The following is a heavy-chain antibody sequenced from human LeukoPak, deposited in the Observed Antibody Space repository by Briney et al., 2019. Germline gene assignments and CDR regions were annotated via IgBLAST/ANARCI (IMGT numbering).Heavy chain of an antibody. CDR1: GFTFDDYA. CDR2: ISWNSGSI. Sequence: PGGSLRLSCAASGFTFDDYAMHWVRQAPGKGLEWVSGISWNSGSIGYADSVKGRFTISRDNAKNSLYLQMNSLRAEDTALYYCAKDPEGTSGGYYGMDVWGQGTTVTVSS. D-gene: IGHD1-14*01. CDR3: AKDPEGTSGGYYGMDV. V-gene: IGHV3-9*01. J-gene: IGHJ6*02.